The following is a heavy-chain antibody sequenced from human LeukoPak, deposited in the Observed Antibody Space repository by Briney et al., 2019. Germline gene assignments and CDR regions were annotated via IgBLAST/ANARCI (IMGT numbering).Heavy chain of an antibody. V-gene: IGHV3-21*01. CDR1: GFTFSSYS. CDR3: ARDLIVGATKVDY. CDR2: ISSSSSYI. D-gene: IGHD1-26*01. Sequence: GGSLRLSCAASGFTFSSYSMNWVRQAPGKGLEWVSSISSSSSYIYYADSVKGRFTISRDNAKNSLYLQMNSLRAEDTAVYYCARDLIVGATKVDYWGQRTLVTVSS. J-gene: IGHJ4*02.